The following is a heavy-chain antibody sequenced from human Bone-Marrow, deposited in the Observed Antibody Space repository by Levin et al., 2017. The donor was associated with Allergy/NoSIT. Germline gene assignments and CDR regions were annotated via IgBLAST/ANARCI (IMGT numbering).Heavy chain of an antibody. J-gene: IGHJ4*02. D-gene: IGHD2-21*02. CDR1: GFSVSSTF. CDR3: ARKWYGDFLSAYDH. CDR2: IYGSGAT. V-gene: IGHV3-53*01. Sequence: GESLKISCAASGFSVSSTFLAWVRQSPGEGLEWVSVIYGSGATYYADSVKGRFTISRDDSKNTIYLQMNSLRAGDTAVYFCARKWYGDFLSAYDHWGQGTLVTVSS.